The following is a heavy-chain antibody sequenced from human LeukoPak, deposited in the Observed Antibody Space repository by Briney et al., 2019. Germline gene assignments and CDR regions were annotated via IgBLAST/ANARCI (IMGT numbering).Heavy chain of an antibody. Sequence: GSXXXSXAASGFTFLRHXMTWXRQAXGXXXXWVSGISASGGATYYADSVKGRFTISRDNSKNTLYLQMNSLKAEDAALYYCAKGNYGEKIDYWGPGTLVTVSS. J-gene: IGHJ4*02. V-gene: IGHV3-23*01. CDR1: GFTFLRHX. CDR2: ISASGGAT. CDR3: AKGNYGEKIDY. D-gene: IGHD4-17*01.